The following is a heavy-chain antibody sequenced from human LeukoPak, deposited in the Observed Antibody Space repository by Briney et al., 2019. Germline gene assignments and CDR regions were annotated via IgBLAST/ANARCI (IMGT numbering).Heavy chain of an antibody. V-gene: IGHV3-23*01. Sequence: GGTLRLSCAASGFTFSSYGMSWVRQAPGKGLEWVSAISGSGGSTYYADSVKGRFTISRDNYKNTLYLQMSSLRAEDTAVYYCAKDRGYDSSGYYSWGQGTLVTVSS. J-gene: IGHJ4*02. CDR3: AKDRGYDSSGYYS. CDR2: ISGSGGST. CDR1: GFTFSSYG. D-gene: IGHD3-22*01.